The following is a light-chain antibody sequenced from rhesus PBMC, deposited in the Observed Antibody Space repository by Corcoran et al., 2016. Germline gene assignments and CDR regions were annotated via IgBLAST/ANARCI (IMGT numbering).Light chain of an antibody. CDR1: QSVSRS. Sequence: EIVLTQSPATLSLSPGERATLSCRASQSVSRSLAWYQQKPGQTPRLLRYDASTRATGIPDRFSGRGAGTDSTLTISRLEPEDVGVYYCQQSSNWPWTFGQGTKVEIK. CDR2: DAS. CDR3: QQSSNWPWT. J-gene: IGKJ1*01. V-gene: IGKV3-35*01.